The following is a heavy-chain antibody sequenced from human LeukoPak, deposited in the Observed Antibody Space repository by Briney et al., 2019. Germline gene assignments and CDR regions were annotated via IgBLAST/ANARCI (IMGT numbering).Heavy chain of an antibody. CDR3: AKNHDYYGSGEVFDAFDI. CDR1: GFTFSSYW. J-gene: IGHJ3*02. V-gene: IGHV3-7*03. D-gene: IGHD3-10*01. Sequence: PGGSLRLSCAASGFTFSSYWMSWVRQAPGKGLEWVANIKQDGSEKYYVDSVKGRFTISRDNAKNSLYLQMNSLRAEDTAVYYCAKNHDYYGSGEVFDAFDIWGQGTMVTVSS. CDR2: IKQDGSEK.